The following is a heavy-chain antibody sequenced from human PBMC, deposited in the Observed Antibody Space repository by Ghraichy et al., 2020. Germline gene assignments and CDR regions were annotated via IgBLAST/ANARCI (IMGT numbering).Heavy chain of an antibody. V-gene: IGHV2-70*13. J-gene: IGHJ5*02. Sequence: QTLSLTCTFSGFSLRSSGMSVSWIRQPPGRALEWLALIDWDDDKYYSPSLRTRLTISKDTSKNQVVLTMTDMDPVNTATYFCARMHAGGLPVAWFDPWGQGTLVTVSS. CDR3: ARMHAGGLPVAWFDP. CDR2: IDWDDDK. D-gene: IGHD3-10*01. CDR1: GFSLRSSGMS.